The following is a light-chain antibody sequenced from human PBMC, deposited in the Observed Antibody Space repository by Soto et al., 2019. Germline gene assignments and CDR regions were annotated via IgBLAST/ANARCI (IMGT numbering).Light chain of an antibody. V-gene: IGLV2-23*01. Sequence: QSALTQPASVYGSPGQSITISCTRSSTDFENYNLVSWYQHCPDKAPKLIIYEGTKRPSEISDRFSGSESDTTASLIIAGLQPEYEADYYCSSYAGSSARVVFGGGTKLTVL. CDR1: STDFENYNL. J-gene: IGLJ2*01. CDR3: SSYAGSSARVV. CDR2: EGT.